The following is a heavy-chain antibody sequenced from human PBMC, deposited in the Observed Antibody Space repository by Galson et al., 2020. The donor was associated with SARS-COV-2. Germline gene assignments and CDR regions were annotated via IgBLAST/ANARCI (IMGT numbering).Heavy chain of an antibody. D-gene: IGHD3-3*01. CDR1: GFTFSSYA. CDR2: ISYDGSNK. J-gene: IGHJ6*02. Sequence: GGSLRLSCAASGFTFSSYAMHSVRQAPGKGLEWVAVISYDGSNKYYADSVKGRFTISRDNSKNTLYLQMNSLRAEDTAVYYCARGGEGTITIFGVVIMGDGMDVWGQGTTVTVSS. CDR3: ARGGEGTITIFGVVIMGDGMDV. V-gene: IGHV3-30*04.